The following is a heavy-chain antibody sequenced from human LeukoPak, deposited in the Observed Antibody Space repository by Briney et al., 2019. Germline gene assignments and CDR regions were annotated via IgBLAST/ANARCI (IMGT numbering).Heavy chain of an antibody. CDR1: GYTFTSYG. CDR2: MNPNSGNT. J-gene: IGHJ6*02. CDR3: ARGRLASYDFWSGYSTNYYYYGMDV. Sequence: ASVKVSCKASGYTFTSYGISWVRQATGQGLEWMGWMNPNSGNTGYAQKFQGRVTMTRNTSISTAYVELSSLRSEDTAVYYCARGRLASYDFWSGYSTNYYYYGMDVWGQGTTVTVSS. D-gene: IGHD3-3*01. V-gene: IGHV1-8*02.